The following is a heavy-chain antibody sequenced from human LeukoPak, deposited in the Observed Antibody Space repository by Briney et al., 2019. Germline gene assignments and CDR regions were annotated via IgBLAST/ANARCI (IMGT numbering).Heavy chain of an antibody. Sequence: SETLSLTCAVPGGSISRYYWSWIRQPAGKGLEWIGHIYNSGSTNYNPSLKGRVTMSVATSKNQFSLHLSSVTAADTAVYYCARSAFLVTAPGLYYFDYWGQGTLVAVSS. CDR2: IYNSGST. V-gene: IGHV4-4*07. J-gene: IGHJ4*02. D-gene: IGHD6-13*01. CDR1: GGSISRYY. CDR3: ARSAFLVTAPGLYYFDY.